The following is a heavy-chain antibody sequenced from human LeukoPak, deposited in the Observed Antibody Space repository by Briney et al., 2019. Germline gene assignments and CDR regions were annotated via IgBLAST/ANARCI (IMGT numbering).Heavy chain of an antibody. CDR3: ARSPNWNYVGY. V-gene: IGHV1-2*02. CDR1: GYTFTGYY. D-gene: IGHD1-1*01. J-gene: IGHJ4*02. CDR2: INPNSGGT. Sequence: GASVKVSCKASGYTFTGYYIHWVRQAPGQGLEWMAWINPNSGGTNYAQKFQGRVTMTRDTSISTAYMELSRLNSDDTAVYYCARSPNWNYVGYWGQGTLVTVSS.